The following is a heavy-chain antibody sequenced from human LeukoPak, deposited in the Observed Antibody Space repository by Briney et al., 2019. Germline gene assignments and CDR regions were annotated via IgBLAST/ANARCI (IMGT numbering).Heavy chain of an antibody. CDR2: IYHSGST. D-gene: IGHD5-18*01. CDR3: AGIRRGYSYGPLLPDY. V-gene: IGHV4-4*02. J-gene: IGHJ4*02. CDR1: GGSISSSNW. Sequence: PSETLSLTCAVSGGSISSSNWWSWVRQPPGKGLEWIGEIYHSGSTNYNPSLKSRVTISVDKSKNQFSLKLSSVTAADTAVYYCAGIRRGYSYGPLLPDYWGQGTLVTVSS.